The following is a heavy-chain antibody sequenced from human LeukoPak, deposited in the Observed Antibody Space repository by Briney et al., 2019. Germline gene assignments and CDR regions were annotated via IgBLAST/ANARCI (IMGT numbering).Heavy chain of an antibody. CDR3: AKDVRIGYSAHFDY. CDR2: IYEIGGTP. V-gene: IGHV3-23*01. J-gene: IGHJ4*02. D-gene: IGHD3-22*01. Sequence: GGSVRVSCVGSGCTFRSYAMSWVRQAPGKGLDCVAGIYEIGGTPYYAHSVQGRFSITRDNSKNTVYLQMDSLRGEDTAVYYCAKDVRIGYSAHFDYWGQGALVTVSS. CDR1: GCTFRSYA.